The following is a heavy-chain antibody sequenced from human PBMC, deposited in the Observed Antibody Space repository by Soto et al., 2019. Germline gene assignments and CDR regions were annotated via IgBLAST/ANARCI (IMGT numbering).Heavy chain of an antibody. D-gene: IGHD5-12*01. J-gene: IGHJ4*02. CDR3: ARGGGYDSFDY. Sequence: QLQLQESGSGLVKTSETLSLTCTVSGASISYGGFSWSWIGQSPGRGLEWIGYISHLENTYFHPSFKSRLTMSIDRTRNQFSLKLSSVTAADMAVYYCARGGGYDSFDYWGQGVLVTVSS. V-gene: IGHV4-30-2*06. CDR1: GASISYGGFS. CDR2: ISHLENT.